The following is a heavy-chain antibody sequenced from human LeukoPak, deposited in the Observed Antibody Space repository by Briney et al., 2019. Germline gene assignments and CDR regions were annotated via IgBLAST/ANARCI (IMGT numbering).Heavy chain of an antibody. Sequence: GGSLRLSCAASGFTFSSYAMHWVRQAPGKGLVCVSRVKSDGSSTSYADSVKGRFTISRDNARNTLYLQMNSLRAEDTAVYYCARDGFLGPVIAYLDYWGQGTPVTVSS. CDR3: ARDGFLGPVIAYLDY. J-gene: IGHJ4*02. D-gene: IGHD2-21*01. V-gene: IGHV3-74*01. CDR1: GFTFSSYA. CDR2: VKSDGSST.